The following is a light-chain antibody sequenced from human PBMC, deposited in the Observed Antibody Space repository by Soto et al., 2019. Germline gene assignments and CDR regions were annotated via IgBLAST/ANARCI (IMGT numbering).Light chain of an antibody. J-gene: IGKJ4*01. CDR1: QGINND. V-gene: IGKV1-17*01. CDR2: EAS. Sequence: DIQMTQSPSSLSASVGDRVTISCRASQGINNDLGWYQKKPGKAPKRLIYEASTLQSGVPSRFSGSGSGTEFTLTISSLQPEDFATYYCLQHNDYPRTFGGGTQVAIK. CDR3: LQHNDYPRT.